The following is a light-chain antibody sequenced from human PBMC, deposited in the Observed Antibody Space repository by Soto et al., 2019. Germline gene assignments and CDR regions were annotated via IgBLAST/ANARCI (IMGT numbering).Light chain of an antibody. CDR3: QQHGGSPET. V-gene: IGKV3-15*01. J-gene: IGKJ1*01. CDR1: QSVTSN. Sequence: EIVMTQSPATLSVSPGDRATLSCRASQSVTSNLAWYQQKPGQAPRLLIYGASPRATGIPARFSGSGSGTEFTLTISSLQSEDFAVYYCQQHGGSPETFGQGTKVDIK. CDR2: GAS.